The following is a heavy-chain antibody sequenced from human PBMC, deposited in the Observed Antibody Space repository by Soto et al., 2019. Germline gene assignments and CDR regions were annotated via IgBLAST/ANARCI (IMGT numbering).Heavy chain of an antibody. CDR2: IGGSGGNT. Sequence: GGSLRLSCAASGFTFSSYAMSWVRQAPGKGLEWVSTIGGSGGNTHYADSVKGRFTISRDNSKNTVYLQMNSLRAEDTAVYYCAKVAPYCSSTTCYIDYWGQGTLGTVPS. V-gene: IGHV3-23*01. CDR1: GFTFSSYA. J-gene: IGHJ4*02. D-gene: IGHD2-2*01. CDR3: AKVAPYCSSTTCYIDY.